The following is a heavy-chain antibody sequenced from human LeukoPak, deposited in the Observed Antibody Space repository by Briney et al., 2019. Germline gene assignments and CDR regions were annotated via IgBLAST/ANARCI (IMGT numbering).Heavy chain of an antibody. CDR1: GFTFSSYS. Sequence: GGSLRLSCAASGFTFSSYSMNWVRQAPGKGLEWVSSISSSSSYIYYADSVKGRFTISRDNAKNSLYLQTNSLRAEDTAVYYCARSDGDYGIGAFDIWGQGTMVTVSS. D-gene: IGHD4-17*01. CDR3: ARSDGDYGIGAFDI. V-gene: IGHV3-21*01. J-gene: IGHJ3*02. CDR2: ISSSSSYI.